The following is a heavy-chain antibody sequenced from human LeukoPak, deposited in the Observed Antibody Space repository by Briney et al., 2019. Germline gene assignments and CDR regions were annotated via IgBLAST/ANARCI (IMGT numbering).Heavy chain of an antibody. D-gene: IGHD5-18*01. CDR1: GGSISSSSYY. CDR3: ARLEYSYGYPYYFDY. CDR2: INHSGST. Sequence: SETLSLTCTVSGGSISSSSYYWGWIRQPPGKGLEWIGEINHSGSTKYNPSLKSRVTISVDTSKNQFSLKLSSVTAAETAVYYCARLEYSYGYPYYFDYWGQGTLVTVSS. V-gene: IGHV4-39*07. J-gene: IGHJ4*02.